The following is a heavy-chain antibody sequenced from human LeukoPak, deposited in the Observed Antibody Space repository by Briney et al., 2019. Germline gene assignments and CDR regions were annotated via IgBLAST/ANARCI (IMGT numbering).Heavy chain of an antibody. Sequence: SETLSLRCTVSGDSISSSETYWGWIRQPPGQGLEWIGSISYMGGPYHNPSFRSRVTMSVDTSKKQFSLNLSSVTAADTAVYYCARLSHCSSASCYTSYFDSWGQGTLVTVSS. CDR2: ISYMGGP. D-gene: IGHD2-2*02. CDR1: GDSISSSETY. V-gene: IGHV4-39*07. J-gene: IGHJ4*02. CDR3: ARLSHCSSASCYTSYFDS.